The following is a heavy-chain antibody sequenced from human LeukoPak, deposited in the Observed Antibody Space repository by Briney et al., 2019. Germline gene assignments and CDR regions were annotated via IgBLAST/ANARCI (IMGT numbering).Heavy chain of an antibody. CDR1: GGTFSSYA. J-gene: IGHJ4*02. CDR2: IIPIFGTA. V-gene: IGHV1-69*13. Sequence: GASVKVSCKASGGTFSSYAISWVRQAPGQGLEWMGGIIPIFGTANYAQKFQGRVTITADESTSTAYMELSSLRSEDTAVYYCAYPSHSSGWGKFDYWGQGTLVTVSS. D-gene: IGHD6-25*01. CDR3: AYPSHSSGWGKFDY.